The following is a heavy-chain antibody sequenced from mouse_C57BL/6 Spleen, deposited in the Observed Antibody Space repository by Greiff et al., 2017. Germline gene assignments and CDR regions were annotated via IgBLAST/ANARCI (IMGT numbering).Heavy chain of an antibody. V-gene: IGHV1-20*01. CDR3: ARDYGSSYGFAY. D-gene: IGHD1-1*01. CDR2: INPYNGDT. CDR1: GYSFTGYF. J-gene: IGHJ3*01. Sequence: DVKLQQSGPELVKPGDSVKISCKASGYSFTGYFMNWVMQSHGKSLEWIGRINPYNGDTFYNQKFKGKATLTVDKSSSTAHMELRSLTSEDSAVYYCARDYGSSYGFAYWGQGTLVTVSA.